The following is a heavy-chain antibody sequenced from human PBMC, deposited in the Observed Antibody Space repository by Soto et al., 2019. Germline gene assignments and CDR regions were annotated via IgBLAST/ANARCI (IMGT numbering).Heavy chain of an antibody. CDR2: INWKSDT. Sequence: PGGSLRLACAVSGFTLEDNAMHWVRQAPEKGLEWVSGINWKSDTSNADSVKGRFTISKDNAENSLYLQMNSLRAEDTDLYYCAISQDRGGRTTFIYWGQGTQLTVLL. V-gene: IGHV3-9*01. J-gene: IGHJ4*02. CDR3: AISQDRGGRTTFIY. CDR1: GFTLEDNA. D-gene: IGHD3-16*01.